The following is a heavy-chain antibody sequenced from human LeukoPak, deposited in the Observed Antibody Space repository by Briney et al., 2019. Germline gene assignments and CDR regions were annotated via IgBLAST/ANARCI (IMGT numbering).Heavy chain of an antibody. CDR2: IYTSGST. CDR3: ARDPYSPYGSGDTCQVGD. D-gene: IGHD2-15*01. J-gene: IGHJ4*02. Sequence: PSETLSLTCTVSGGSISSGNYYWSWIRQPAGKGLEWIGRIYTSGSTKYNPSLKSRVTISIDTSKNQLSLELNSVTAADTAVYYCARDPYSPYGSGDTCQVGDWGQGTLVTVSS. V-gene: IGHV4-61*02. CDR1: GGSISSGNYY.